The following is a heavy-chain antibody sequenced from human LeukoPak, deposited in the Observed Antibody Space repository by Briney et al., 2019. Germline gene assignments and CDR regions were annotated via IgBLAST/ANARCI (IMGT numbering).Heavy chain of an antibody. CDR2: IIPIFGTA. J-gene: IGHJ4*02. CDR3: AIGYCSSTSCYWGIDY. V-gene: IGHV1-69*05. D-gene: IGHD2-2*01. CDR1: GGTFSSYA. Sequence: SVKVSCKASGGTFSSYAISWVRQAPGQGLEWMGGIIPIFGTANYAQKFQGRVTITTDESTSTAYMELSSLRSEDTAVYYCAIGYCSSTSCYWGIDYWGQGTLVTVSS.